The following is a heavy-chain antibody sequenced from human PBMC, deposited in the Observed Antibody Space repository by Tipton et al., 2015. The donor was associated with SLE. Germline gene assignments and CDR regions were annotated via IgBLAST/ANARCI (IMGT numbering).Heavy chain of an antibody. D-gene: IGHD3-3*01. CDR1: GGTFSSYA. V-gene: IGHV1-18*01. J-gene: IGHJ3*02. CDR3: ARDIMEWSNDAFDI. CDR2: ISAYNGNT. Sequence: QSGAEVKKPGSSVKVSCKASGGTFSSYAISWVRQAPGQGLEWMGWISAYNGNTNYAQKLQGRVTMTTDTSTSTAYMELRSLRSDDTAVYYCARDIMEWSNDAFDIWGQGTMVTVSS.